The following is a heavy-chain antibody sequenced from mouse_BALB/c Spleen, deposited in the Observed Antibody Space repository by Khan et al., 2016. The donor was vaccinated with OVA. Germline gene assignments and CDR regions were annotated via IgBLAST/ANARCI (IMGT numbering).Heavy chain of an antibody. V-gene: IGHV1S136*01. CDR2: IYPFNDDT. D-gene: IGHD1-1*01. Sequence: EVKLMESGPELVKPGASVKMSCKATGYTFTSYVMHWVKQKPGLGLEWIGYIYPFNDDTKYNEKFIGKATLTSDKSSSTAYMEISSLTSEDSAVYSCAPVGTYYVSFAYWGQGTLVTVSA. J-gene: IGHJ3*01. CDR1: GYTFTSYV. CDR3: APVGTYYVSFAY.